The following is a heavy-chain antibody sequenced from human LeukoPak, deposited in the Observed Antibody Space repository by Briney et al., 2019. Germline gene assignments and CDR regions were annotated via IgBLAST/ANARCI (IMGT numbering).Heavy chain of an antibody. V-gene: IGHV3-33*06. CDR3: AKSGRKYSSGWYDDY. CDR1: GFTFSSYG. Sequence: GGSLRLSCAASGFTFSSYGMHWVRQAPGKGLEWVAVIWYDGSNKYYADSVKGRFTISRDNSKNTLYLQMNSLRAEDTAVYDCAKSGRKYSSGWYDDYWGQGTLVTVSS. J-gene: IGHJ4*02. CDR2: IWYDGSNK. D-gene: IGHD6-19*01.